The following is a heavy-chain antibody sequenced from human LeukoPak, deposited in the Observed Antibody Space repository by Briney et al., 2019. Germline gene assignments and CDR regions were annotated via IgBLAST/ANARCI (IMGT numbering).Heavy chain of an antibody. J-gene: IGHJ5*02. D-gene: IGHD6-13*01. CDR2: IIPIFGTA. V-gene: IGHV1-69*13. CDR3: ARDERYIAAAGTVWFDP. Sequence: ASVKVSCKASGGTFSSYAISWVRQAPGQGLEWMGGIIPIFGTANYAQKFQGRVTITADESTSTAYMELSSLRSEDAAVYYCARDERYIAAAGTVWFDPWGQGTLVTVSS. CDR1: GGTFSSYA.